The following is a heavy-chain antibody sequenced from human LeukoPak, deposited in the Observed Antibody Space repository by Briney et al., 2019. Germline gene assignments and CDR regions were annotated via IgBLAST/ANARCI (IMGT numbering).Heavy chain of an antibody. J-gene: IGHJ4*01. D-gene: IGHD6-6*01. CDR3: AKDPFYSSSPRDTFDY. CDR2: IIVDGSNT. Sequence: GASLRLSCAASGFTFSSYSMSWVRHAPGKGLEWVSSIIVDGSNTYYADSVKGRFTISRDNSKNTLYLQMNSLTATGTAVYYCAKDPFYSSSPRDTFDYWG. V-gene: IGHV3-23*01. CDR1: GFTFSSYS.